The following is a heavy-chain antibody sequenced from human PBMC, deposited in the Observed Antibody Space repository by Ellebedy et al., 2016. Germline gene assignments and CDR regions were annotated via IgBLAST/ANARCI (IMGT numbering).Heavy chain of an antibody. CDR1: GGSISSYY. V-gene: IGHV4-59*01. CDR3: ARVRSSGWYYFDY. J-gene: IGHJ4*02. D-gene: IGHD6-19*01. CDR2: IYYSGST. Sequence: GSLRLSCTVSGGSISSYYWSWIRQPPGKGLEWIGYIYYSGSTNYNPSLKSRVTISVDTSKNQFSLKLSSVTAADTAVYYCARVRSSGWYYFDYWGQGTLVTVSS.